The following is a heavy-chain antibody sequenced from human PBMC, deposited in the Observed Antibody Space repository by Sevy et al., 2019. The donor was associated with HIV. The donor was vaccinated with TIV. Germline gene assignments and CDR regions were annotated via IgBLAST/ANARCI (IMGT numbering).Heavy chain of an antibody. V-gene: IGHV4-59*13. D-gene: IGHD2-21*02. Sequence: SETLSLTCTVSGGSMTSYYWNWIRQPPGKGLEWIGYIYYSGSTNYNPSLKSQVTMSVDTSKNRFSLTLISVTAADTAVYRCARSVGTGNYFDYWGQGALVTVSS. CDR1: GGSMTSYY. J-gene: IGHJ4*02. CDR2: IYYSGST. CDR3: ARSVGTGNYFDY.